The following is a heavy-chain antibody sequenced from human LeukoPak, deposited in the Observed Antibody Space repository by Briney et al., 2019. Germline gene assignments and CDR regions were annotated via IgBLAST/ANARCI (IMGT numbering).Heavy chain of an antibody. D-gene: IGHD3-22*01. CDR1: GFTFSSYA. V-gene: IGHV3-30-3*01. J-gene: IGHJ2*01. Sequence: GGSLRLSCAASGFTFSSYAMHWVRQAPGKGLEWVAVISYDGSNKYYADSVKGRFTISRDNSKNTLYLQMNSLRAEDTAVYYCASRSDSSGYYAYWYFDLWGRGTLVTVSS. CDR2: ISYDGSNK. CDR3: ASRSDSSGYYAYWYFDL.